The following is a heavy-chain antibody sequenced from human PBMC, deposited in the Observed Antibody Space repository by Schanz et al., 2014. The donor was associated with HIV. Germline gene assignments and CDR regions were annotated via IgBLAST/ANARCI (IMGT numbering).Heavy chain of an antibody. Sequence: QVQLVESGGGVVQPGRSQRLSCAASGFTFRSYGMHWVRQAPGKGLEWVALISYDGNTKYYADSVKGRFSISSDKSKNTLYLQMNRLRAEDTAVYYCAKDRRGGYQFLYGLDAWGQGTTVTVSS. CDR3: AKDRRGGYQFLYGLDA. CDR1: GFTFRSYG. D-gene: IGHD2-2*01. CDR2: ISYDGNTK. V-gene: IGHV3-30*18. J-gene: IGHJ6*02.